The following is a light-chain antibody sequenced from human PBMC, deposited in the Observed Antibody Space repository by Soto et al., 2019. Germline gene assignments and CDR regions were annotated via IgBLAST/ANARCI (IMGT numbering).Light chain of an antibody. Sequence: QSVLTQPASVSGSRGQSITISCTGTSSDVGGFNSVSWFQQHPGKAPKLIIYEVSTRPSGVSNRFSGSKSGNTASLTISGLQAEDEADYYCYSFTSIHTCVFGGGTKLTVL. CDR2: EVS. CDR1: SSDVGGFNS. V-gene: IGLV2-14*01. CDR3: YSFTSIHTCV. J-gene: IGLJ3*02.